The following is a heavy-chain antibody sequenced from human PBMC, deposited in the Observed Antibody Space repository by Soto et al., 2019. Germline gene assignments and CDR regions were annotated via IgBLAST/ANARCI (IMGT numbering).Heavy chain of an antibody. CDR2: IRSKANSYAT. CDR1: GFTFSGSA. J-gene: IGHJ5*02. CDR3: TSHYDFWSGYSWFDP. D-gene: IGHD3-3*01. V-gene: IGHV3-73*02. Sequence: EVQLVESGGGLVQPGGSLKLSCAASGFTFSGSAMHWVRQASGKGLEWVGRIRSKANSYATAYAASVKGRFTISRDDSKNTAYLQMNSLKTEDTAVYYCTSHYDFWSGYSWFDPWGQGTLVTVSS.